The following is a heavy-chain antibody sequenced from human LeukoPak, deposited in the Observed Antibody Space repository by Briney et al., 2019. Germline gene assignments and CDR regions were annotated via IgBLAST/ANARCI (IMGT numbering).Heavy chain of an antibody. Sequence: GRSLRLSCAASGFTFSSYGMHWVRQAPGKGLEWVAVISYDGSNKYYADSVKGRVTISRDSSKNTVYLQMNSLRDEDTAVYYYAKSPYRGGSSWTEFDYWGQGTLVTVSS. CDR1: GFTFSSYG. V-gene: IGHV3-30*18. CDR2: ISYDGSNK. CDR3: AKSPYRGGSSWTEFDY. D-gene: IGHD6-13*01. J-gene: IGHJ4*02.